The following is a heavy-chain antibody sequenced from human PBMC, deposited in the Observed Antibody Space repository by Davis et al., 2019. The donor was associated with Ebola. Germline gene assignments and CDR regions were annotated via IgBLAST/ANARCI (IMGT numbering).Heavy chain of an antibody. D-gene: IGHD2-15*01. J-gene: IGHJ5*02. V-gene: IGHV1-18*01. CDR2: IITYNGNT. CDR3: APVGYCSDGNCPP. Sequence: AASVTVPCKASGYSFTSFGISWVRQAPGQGLEWMGWIITYNGNTKYAQEFQGRVTLTSDTSTSTVYMELTSLRSDDTAIYYCAPVGYCSDGNCPPWGQGTLVTVS. CDR1: GYSFTSFG.